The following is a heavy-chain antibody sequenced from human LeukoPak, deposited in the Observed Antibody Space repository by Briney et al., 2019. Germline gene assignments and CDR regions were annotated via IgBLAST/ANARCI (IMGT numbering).Heavy chain of an antibody. Sequence: GGSLRLSCADSGFTFSGYWMNWVRQAPGKGLEWVAAIWYDGSKTSYTDSVKGRFTVSRDISKNTVYLQMNGLKAEDTAVYYCARDDCSTTPCYAYWGQGTLVTVSS. CDR1: GFTFSGYW. D-gene: IGHD2-2*01. CDR3: ARDDCSTTPCYAY. V-gene: IGHV3-33*08. CDR2: IWYDGSKT. J-gene: IGHJ4*02.